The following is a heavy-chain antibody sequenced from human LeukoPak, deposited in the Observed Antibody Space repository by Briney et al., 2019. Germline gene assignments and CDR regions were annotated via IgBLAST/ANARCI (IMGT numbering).Heavy chain of an antibody. CDR1: GYTFTSYG. CDR2: ISAYNGNT. CDR3: ARAVGIAVAGSIDY. J-gene: IGHJ4*02. D-gene: IGHD6-19*01. Sequence: AASVKVSCKASGYTFTSYGISWVRQAPGQGLEWMGWISAYNGNTNYAQKLQGRVTMTTDTSTSTAYMELRSLRSDDTAVYYCARAVGIAVAGSIDYWGQGTLVTVSS. V-gene: IGHV1-18*01.